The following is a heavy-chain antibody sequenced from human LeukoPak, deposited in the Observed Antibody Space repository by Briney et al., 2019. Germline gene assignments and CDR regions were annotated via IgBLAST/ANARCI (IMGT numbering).Heavy chain of an antibody. CDR1: AFTFGDYA. CDR2: IRSKAYGGTT. CDR3: TRGPNYYDSSGYYPLIDY. J-gene: IGHJ4*02. Sequence: GGSLRLSCPAAAFTFGDYAMSWVRQAPGKGLEWVGFIRSKAYGGTTEYAASVKGRFTISRDDSKSIAYLQMNSLKTEDTAVYYCTRGPNYYDSSGYYPLIDYWGQGTLVTVSS. D-gene: IGHD3-22*01. V-gene: IGHV3-49*04.